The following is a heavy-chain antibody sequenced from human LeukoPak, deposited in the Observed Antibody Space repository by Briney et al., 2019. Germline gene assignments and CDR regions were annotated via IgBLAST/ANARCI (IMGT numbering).Heavy chain of an antibody. D-gene: IGHD3-10*01. Sequence: SGGSLRLSCAASGFTFSSYSMNWVRQAPGKGLEWDSYISSSSSTIYYADSVKCRFTISRDNAKNSLYLQMNGLRAEDTAVYYCARSFGAMVRGVLDYWGQGTLVTVSS. V-gene: IGHV3-48*01. CDR3: ARSFGAMVRGVLDY. J-gene: IGHJ4*02. CDR1: GFTFSSYS. CDR2: ISSSSSTI.